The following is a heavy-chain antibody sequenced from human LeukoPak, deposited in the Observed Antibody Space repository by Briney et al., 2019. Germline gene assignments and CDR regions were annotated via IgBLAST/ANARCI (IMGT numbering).Heavy chain of an antibody. CDR3: ARDSSLMGDSSGYYSAQIAYGMDV. CDR1: GFTFSDYY. D-gene: IGHD3-22*01. Sequence: GESLRHSCAASGFTFSDYYMSWIRQAPGKGLEWVSYISSSGSTIYYADSVKGRFTISRDNAKNSLYLQMNSLRAEDTAVYYCARDSSLMGDSSGYYSAQIAYGMDVWGQGTTVTVSS. CDR2: ISSSGSTI. V-gene: IGHV3-11*01. J-gene: IGHJ6*02.